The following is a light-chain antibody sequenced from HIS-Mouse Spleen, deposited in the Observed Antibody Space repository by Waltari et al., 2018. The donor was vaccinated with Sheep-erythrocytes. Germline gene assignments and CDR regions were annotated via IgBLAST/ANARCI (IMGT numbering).Light chain of an antibody. V-gene: IGKV1-5*03. Sequence: DIQMTQSPSTLSASVGDRVTITCRASQSISSWLAWYQQKPGKAPKLLIYKASSLESGVPSRFSGSGSGTEFTLTISSLQPDDFATYYCRQYNSSLTFGPGTKVEIK. CDR3: RQYNSSLT. CDR1: QSISSW. J-gene: IGKJ3*01. CDR2: KAS.